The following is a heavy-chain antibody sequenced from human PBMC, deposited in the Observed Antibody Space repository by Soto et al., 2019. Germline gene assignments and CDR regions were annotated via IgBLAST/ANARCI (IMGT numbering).Heavy chain of an antibody. J-gene: IGHJ4*02. CDR1: GGSISSSDYY. V-gene: IGHV4-39*01. D-gene: IGHD3-22*01. Sequence: SETLSLTCTVSGGSISSSDYYWSWIRQPPGKGLEWIGSIYYSGSTYYKPSFKSRVTISADTSKKQFSLKLSSVTAADTAVYYCARLYDRSGYLDYWGQGTLVTVSS. CDR3: ARLYDRSGYLDY. CDR2: IYYSGST.